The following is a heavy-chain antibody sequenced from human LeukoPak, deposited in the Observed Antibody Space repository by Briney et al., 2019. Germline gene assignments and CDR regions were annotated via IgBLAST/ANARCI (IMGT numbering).Heavy chain of an antibody. V-gene: IGHV1-2*02. J-gene: IGHJ4*02. CDR3: ARTLGTRYFDWWYFDN. CDR1: GYNFIDYY. CDR2: INSNSGGT. Sequence: ASVKVSCKASGYNFIDYYIHWVRQAPGQGLEWMGCINSNSGGTKYAQKFQGRVTMTRDTSISTAYMELSRLSSDDTAIYYCARTLGTRYFDWWYFDNWGQGTLVTVSS. D-gene: IGHD3-9*01.